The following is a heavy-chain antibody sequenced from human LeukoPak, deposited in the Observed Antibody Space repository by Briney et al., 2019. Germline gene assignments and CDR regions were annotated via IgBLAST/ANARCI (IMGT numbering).Heavy chain of an antibody. Sequence: GGSLRVSCAASGFTFSSYAMSWVRQAPGKGLEWVSGISGSGSRTYYADSVKGRFTISRDSSKNTLYLQMNSLRAEDTAVYFCAKLPTYHYDSSGYYYFDYWGQGTLVTVSS. CDR3: AKLPTYHYDSSGYYYFDY. J-gene: IGHJ4*02. CDR1: GFTFSSYA. CDR2: ISGSGSRT. D-gene: IGHD3-22*01. V-gene: IGHV3-23*01.